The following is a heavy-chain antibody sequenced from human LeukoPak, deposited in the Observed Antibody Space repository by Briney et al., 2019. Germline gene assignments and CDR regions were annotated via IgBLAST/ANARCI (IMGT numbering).Heavy chain of an antibody. J-gene: IGHJ4*02. V-gene: IGHV3-21*01. D-gene: IGHD1-20*01. CDR2: ISASSTYI. CDR1: GFTFSSYS. CDR3: ARDPPFIIGTTFFDY. Sequence: GGSLRLSCAASGFTFSSYSMNWVRQAPGKGLEWVSSISASSTYIYYADSVKGRFTISRDNAKNSLYLQMNSLRAEDTAVYYCARDPPFIIGTTFFDYWGQGTLVTVSS.